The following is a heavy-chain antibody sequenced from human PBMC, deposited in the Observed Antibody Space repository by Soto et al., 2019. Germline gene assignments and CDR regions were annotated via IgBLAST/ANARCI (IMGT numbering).Heavy chain of an antibody. Sequence: GESLGLSCAASGFTFGSYAMHWVRQAPGKWLEWVAVISYDGSNKFYADSVKGRFTISRDNSENTLYVEMNSLRAEDTAVYYCARRPSSGSLDYWGQGTLVTVSS. J-gene: IGHJ4*02. CDR1: GFTFGSYA. V-gene: IGHV3-30-3*01. CDR2: ISYDGSNK. D-gene: IGHD3-10*01. CDR3: ARRPSSGSLDY.